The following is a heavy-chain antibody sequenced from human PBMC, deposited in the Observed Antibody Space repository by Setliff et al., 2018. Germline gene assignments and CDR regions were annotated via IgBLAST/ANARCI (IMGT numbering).Heavy chain of an antibody. V-gene: IGHV1-2*06. J-gene: IGHJ4*02. CDR1: GYTFTGYY. Sequence: ASVKVSCKASGYTFTGYYMHWVRQAPGQGLEWMGRINPNSGGTNYAQNFQGRVTITRDTSASTAYMELSSLTSEDTAIYYCARGDVYSGSYYHFDYWGQGTLVTVSS. CDR3: ARGDVYSGSYYHFDY. D-gene: IGHD1-26*01. CDR2: INPNSGGT.